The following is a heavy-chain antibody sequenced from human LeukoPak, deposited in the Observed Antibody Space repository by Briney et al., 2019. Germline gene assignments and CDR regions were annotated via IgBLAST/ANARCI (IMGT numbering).Heavy chain of an antibody. J-gene: IGHJ5*02. CDR3: ARGSHWFDP. CDR2: IKQDGSEK. CDR1: GFTFSSCW. V-gene: IGHV3-7*01. Sequence: GGSLRLSCAASGFTFSSCWMSWVRQAPGKGLEWVANIKQDGSEKYYVDSVKGRFTISRDNAKNSLYLQMNSLRAEDTAVYYCARGSHWFDPWGQGTLVTVSS.